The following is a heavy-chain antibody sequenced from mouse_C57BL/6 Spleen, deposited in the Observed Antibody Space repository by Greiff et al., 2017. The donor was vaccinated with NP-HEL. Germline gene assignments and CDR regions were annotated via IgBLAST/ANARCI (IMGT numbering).Heavy chain of an antibody. Sequence: VQLQQPGAELVKPGASVKMSCKASGYTFTSYWITWVKQRPGQGLEWIGDIYPGSGSTNYNEKFKSKATLTVDTSSSTAYMQLSSLTSEDSAVYYCARPSYDYHWYFDVWGTGTTVTVSS. CDR2: IYPGSGST. CDR3: ARPSYDYHWYFDV. D-gene: IGHD2-4*01. V-gene: IGHV1-55*01. CDR1: GYTFTSYW. J-gene: IGHJ1*03.